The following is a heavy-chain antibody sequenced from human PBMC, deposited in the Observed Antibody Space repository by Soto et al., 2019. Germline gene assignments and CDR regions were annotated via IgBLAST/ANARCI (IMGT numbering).Heavy chain of an antibody. Sequence: QVQLVQSGAEGKKPGASVKVSCKASGYTFTNYGITWVRQAPGQGLEWMGWISAYNGNTNYAQKLQGRVTMTTDTSTTTAYMEVRRLRSDDTAVYFCARDLSAAGLFDYWGQGTLVTVSS. V-gene: IGHV1-18*01. CDR3: ARDLSAAGLFDY. CDR1: GYTFTNYG. CDR2: ISAYNGNT. J-gene: IGHJ4*02. D-gene: IGHD6-13*01.